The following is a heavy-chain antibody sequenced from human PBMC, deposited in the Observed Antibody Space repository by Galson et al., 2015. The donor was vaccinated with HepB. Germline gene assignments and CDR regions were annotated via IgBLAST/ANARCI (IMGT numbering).Heavy chain of an antibody. CDR3: ARRPILLPERLFDY. CDR1: GYTFTNYA. Sequence: QSGAEVTKPGESLKISCKASGYTFTNYAIHWVRQAPGQRLEWMGWINVGNGNTKYSQKFQGRVTLTRDTSASTAYMDLSSLRSEDTAIYYCARRPILLPERLFDYWGQGTLVTVSS. D-gene: IGHD3-22*01. CDR2: INVGNGNT. J-gene: IGHJ4*02. V-gene: IGHV1-3*01.